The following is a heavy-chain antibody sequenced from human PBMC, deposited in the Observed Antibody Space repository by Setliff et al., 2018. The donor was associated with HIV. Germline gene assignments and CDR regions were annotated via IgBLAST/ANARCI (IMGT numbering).Heavy chain of an antibody. V-gene: IGHV4-34*01. D-gene: IGHD3-3*01. CDR1: GTSFSDYY. CDR3: ARDRRSIFGVDTKNWFDP. Sequence: PSETLSLTCAVYGTSFSDYYWTWIRQPPGQGLEWIGEVKHIGTTNYNTSLKSRVTISGDTSKKQFSLKLGSVTAADTAVYYCARDRRSIFGVDTKNWFDPWGQGTLVTVSS. J-gene: IGHJ5*02. CDR2: VKHIGTT.